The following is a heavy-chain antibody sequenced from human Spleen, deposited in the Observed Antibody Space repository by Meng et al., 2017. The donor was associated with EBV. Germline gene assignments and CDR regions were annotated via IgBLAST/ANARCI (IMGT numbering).Heavy chain of an antibody. V-gene: IGHV4-34*01. CDR3: ARGAWDGSGTRPFDH. CDR1: GGSLSGYH. CDR2: IYHTGST. D-gene: IGHD3-10*01. Sequence: QVQLQQVGAGRLKPSETLSLTCAVFGGSLSGYHWSWIRQPPGMGLEWIGEIYHTGSTTYNSSLKSRVTLSLNTSNNQFSLNLSSVTAADTAVYYCARGAWDGSGTRPFDHWGQGTLVTVSS. J-gene: IGHJ4*02.